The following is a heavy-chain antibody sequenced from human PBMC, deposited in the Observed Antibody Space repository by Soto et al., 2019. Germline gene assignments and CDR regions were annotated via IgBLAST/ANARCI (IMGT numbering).Heavy chain of an antibody. Sequence: QLQLQESGPGLVKPSETLSLTCTVSGGSISSSSYLWGWTRQPPGKGLEWVANIYSSGSTYYNPSLKSRVSLSVDTSKNQFSLKLRSVTAADTAVYFCARGTVSGTVVVPFDHWGQGSLVSVSS. CDR2: IYSSGST. J-gene: IGHJ4*02. CDR1: GGSISSSSYL. CDR3: ARGTVSGTVVVPFDH. D-gene: IGHD3-22*01. V-gene: IGHV4-39*01.